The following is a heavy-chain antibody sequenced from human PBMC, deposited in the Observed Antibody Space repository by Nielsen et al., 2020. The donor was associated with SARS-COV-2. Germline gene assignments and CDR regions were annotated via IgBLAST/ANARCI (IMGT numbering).Heavy chain of an antibody. CDR2: ISSNGGST. CDR1: GFTFSSYA. Sequence: GESLKISCSASGFTFSSYAMHWVRRAPGKGLEYVSAISSNGGSTYYADSVKGRFTISRDNSKNTLYLQMSSLRAEDTAVYYCVKAPGSGWYAWFDPWGQGTLVTVSS. J-gene: IGHJ5*02. CDR3: VKAPGSGWYAWFDP. D-gene: IGHD6-19*01. V-gene: IGHV3-64D*06.